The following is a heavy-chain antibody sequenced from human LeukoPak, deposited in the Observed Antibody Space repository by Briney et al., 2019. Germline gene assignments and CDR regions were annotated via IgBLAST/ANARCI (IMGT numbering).Heavy chain of an antibody. Sequence: DSVMVSCKASGYTLTSFGITWVRQAPGQGLEWMGWTYNGNTNYAQKLQGRVAMTTDTSTSTAYMELRSLTSDDTAVYYCARDDSGGSWSWFDPWGQGTLVTVSS. CDR1: GYTLTSFG. J-gene: IGHJ5*02. CDR2: TYNGNT. V-gene: IGHV1-18*01. D-gene: IGHD6-13*01. CDR3: ARDDSGGSWSWFDP.